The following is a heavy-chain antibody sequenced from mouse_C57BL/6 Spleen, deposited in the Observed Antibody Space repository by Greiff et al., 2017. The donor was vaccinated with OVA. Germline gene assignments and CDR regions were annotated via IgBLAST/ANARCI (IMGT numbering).Heavy chain of an antibody. CDR2: INPGSGGT. J-gene: IGHJ2*01. CDR1: GYAFTNYL. CDR3: AREGYYYGGGY. V-gene: IGHV1-54*01. Sequence: VQLQQSGAELVRPGTSVKVSCKASGYAFTNYLIEWVKQRPGQGLEWIGVINPGSGGTNYNEKFKGKATLTADKSSSTAYMQLSSLTSEDAAVYFCAREGYYYGGGYWGQGTTLTVSS. D-gene: IGHD1-1*01.